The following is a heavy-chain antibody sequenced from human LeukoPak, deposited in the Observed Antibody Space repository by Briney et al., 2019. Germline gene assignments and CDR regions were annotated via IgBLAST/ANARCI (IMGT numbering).Heavy chain of an antibody. J-gene: IGHJ4*02. V-gene: IGHV3-7*01. D-gene: IGHD4-17*01. CDR3: AREGPSVTPYY. CDR2: IKQDGSEK. CDR1: W. Sequence: WMSWVRQAPGKGLEWVANIKQDGSEKYYVDSVKGRFTISRDNAKNSLYLQMNSLRAEDTAVYYCAREGPSVTPYYWGQGTLVTVSS.